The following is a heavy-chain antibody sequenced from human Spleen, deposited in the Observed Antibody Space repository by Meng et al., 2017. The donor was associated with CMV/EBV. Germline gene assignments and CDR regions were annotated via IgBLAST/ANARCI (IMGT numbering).Heavy chain of an antibody. CDR3: AKGVRVGTRGPFDY. CDR1: GFTFSSYA. CDR2: FGGSGGST. V-gene: IGHV3-23*01. J-gene: IGHJ4*02. D-gene: IGHD1-26*01. Sequence: GGSLRLSCAASGFTFSSYAMTWVRQAPGKGLEWVASFGGSGGSTYYADSLKGRFTISRDNSKNTLYLQMNSLRAEDTAVYYCAKGVRVGTRGPFDYWGQGTLVTVSS.